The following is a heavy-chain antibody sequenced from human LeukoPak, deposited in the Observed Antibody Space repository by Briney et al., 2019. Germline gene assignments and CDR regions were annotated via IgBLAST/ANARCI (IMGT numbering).Heavy chain of an antibody. J-gene: IGHJ4*02. D-gene: IGHD4-17*01. V-gene: IGHV3-30-3*01. Sequence: GGSLRLSCAASGFTFSSYAMHWVRQAPGKGLEWVAVISYDGSNKYYADSVKGRFTISRDNSKNTLYLQMNSLRAEDTAVYYCARAEVTTTGPQTDYWGQGTLVTVSS. CDR3: ARAEVTTTGPQTDY. CDR2: ISYDGSNK. CDR1: GFTFSSYA.